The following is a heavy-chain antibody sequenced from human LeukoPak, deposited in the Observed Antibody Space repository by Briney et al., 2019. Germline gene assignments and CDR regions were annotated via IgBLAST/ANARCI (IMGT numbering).Heavy chain of an antibody. D-gene: IGHD6-13*01. V-gene: IGHV3-66*01. CDR1: GFTVSSNY. Sequence: GGSLRLSCAASGFTVSSNYMSWVRQAPGKGLEWVSVIYSGGSTYYADSVKGRFTISRDNPKNTLYLQMNSLRAEDTAVYYCAREGQQLVNDYWGQGTLVTVSS. J-gene: IGHJ4*02. CDR3: AREGQQLVNDY. CDR2: IYSGGST.